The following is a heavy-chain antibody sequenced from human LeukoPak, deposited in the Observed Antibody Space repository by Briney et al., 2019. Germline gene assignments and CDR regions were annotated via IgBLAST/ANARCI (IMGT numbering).Heavy chain of an antibody. J-gene: IGHJ3*02. CDR3: GTLLYGSGSYPTRDDAFDI. Sequence: TSETLSLTCTVSGGSISSGGYYWSWIRQPPGKGLEWIGYIYHSGSTYYNPSLKSRVTISVDRPKNQFSLKLSSVTAADTAVYYCGTLLYGSGSYPTRDDAFDIWGQGTMVTVSS. CDR2: IYHSGST. D-gene: IGHD3-10*01. CDR1: GGSISSGGYY. V-gene: IGHV4-30-2*01.